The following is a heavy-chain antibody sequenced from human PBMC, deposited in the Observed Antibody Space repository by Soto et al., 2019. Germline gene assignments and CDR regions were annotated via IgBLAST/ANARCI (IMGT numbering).Heavy chain of an antibody. CDR2: IKPDGSET. CDR1: GFSISSYW. V-gene: IGHV3-7*04. J-gene: IGHJ4*02. D-gene: IGHD6-19*01. CDR3: ARDRGWYRFDF. Sequence: EVQLVESGGGLVQSGGSLRLSCTASGFSISSYWMGWVRQAPGKGLEWVADIKPDGSETYYVDSLKARFTISRDNAKNSLYLQMNTLRVEDTAVYYCARDRGWYRFDFWGQGTLVTVS.